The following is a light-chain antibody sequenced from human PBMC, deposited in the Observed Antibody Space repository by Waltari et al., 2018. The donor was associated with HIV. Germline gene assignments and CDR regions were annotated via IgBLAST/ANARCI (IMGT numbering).Light chain of an antibody. CDR1: EGIGRW. Sequence: IQMTQSPSSVSASVRNRVTVNCRASEGIGRWLAWYQQKPGKAPNLLIYGASRLQSGVPSRCSGSGSGTHFTLTISSLQPEDFATYYCQQANSFPWTFGQGTKVEMK. CDR2: GAS. J-gene: IGKJ1*01. CDR3: QQANSFPWT. V-gene: IGKV1D-12*01.